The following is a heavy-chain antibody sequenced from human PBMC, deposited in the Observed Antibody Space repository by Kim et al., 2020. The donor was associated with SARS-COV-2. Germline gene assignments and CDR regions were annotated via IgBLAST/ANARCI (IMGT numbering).Heavy chain of an antibody. CDR2: IGSSGGNI. CDR3: ARAIYCSSSHFAYGADY. D-gene: IGHD2-2*01. Sequence: GGSLRLSCAASGFTFNSYEMNWVRQAPGKGLECISYIGSSGGNIYYADSVKGRFTISRDNAKNSLYLQMNSLRADDTALYYCARAIYCSSSHFAYGADYWGHGALVTVSS. V-gene: IGHV3-48*03. CDR1: GFTFNSYE. J-gene: IGHJ4*01.